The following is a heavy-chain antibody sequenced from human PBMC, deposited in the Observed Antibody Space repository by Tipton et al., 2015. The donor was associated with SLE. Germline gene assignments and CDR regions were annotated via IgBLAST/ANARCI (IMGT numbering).Heavy chain of an antibody. V-gene: IGHV3-23*03. CDR2: IYISGSAA. D-gene: IGHD2-2*01. CDR3: AARYCTSTRRSDGFDI. Sequence: SLRLSCAASRPTFSNYALTWVRQAPGKGLEWVSVIYISGSAAYYADSVKGRFTISRDNSKNTLYLQMNSLRAGDTAVYYCAARYCTSTRRSDGFDIWGQGTMVTVSS. J-gene: IGHJ3*02. CDR1: RPTFSNYA.